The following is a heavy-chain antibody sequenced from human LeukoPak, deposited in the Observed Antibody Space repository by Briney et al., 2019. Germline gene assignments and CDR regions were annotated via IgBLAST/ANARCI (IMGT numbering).Heavy chain of an antibody. D-gene: IGHD5-18*01. V-gene: IGHV4-30-4*01. CDR1: GGSISSGDYY. Sequence: PSETLFLTCTVSGGSISSGDYYWSWIRQPPGKGLEWIGYIYYSRSTYYNPSLKSRVTISVDTSKNQFSLKLSSVTAADTAVYYCARDLVGYSYGSWDRAPDVWGQGTTVTVSS. CDR2: IYYSRST. CDR3: ARDLVGYSYGSWDRAPDV. J-gene: IGHJ6*02.